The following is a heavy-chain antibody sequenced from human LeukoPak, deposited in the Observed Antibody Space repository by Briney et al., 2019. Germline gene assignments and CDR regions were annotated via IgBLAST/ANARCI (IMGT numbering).Heavy chain of an antibody. V-gene: IGHV3-74*01. J-gene: IGHJ4*02. D-gene: IGHD5-18*01. Sequence: GGSLRLSCAASGFTFSTYWMHWVRQAPGKGLVWVSRINSDGSSISCADSVKGRFTISRDNAKNTVYLQMNSLRVEDTAAYYCARGYDYWGQGTLVTVSS. CDR1: GFTFSTYW. CDR2: INSDGSSI. CDR3: ARGYDY.